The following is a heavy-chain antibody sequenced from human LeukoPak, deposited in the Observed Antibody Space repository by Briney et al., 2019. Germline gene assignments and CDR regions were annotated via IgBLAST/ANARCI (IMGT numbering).Heavy chain of an antibody. J-gene: IGHJ4*02. D-gene: IGHD3-22*01. V-gene: IGHV1-18*01. Sequence: ASVKVSCKASGYTFTSYDINWVRQAPGQGLEWMGWISAYNGATHYAQKLQGRVTMTTDTSTYTVYMEMRSLRSDDTAVYYCARDGHRMYYYGSSDYRFDCWGQGTLVTVSS. CDR3: ARDGHRMYYYGSSDYRFDC. CDR2: ISAYNGAT. CDR1: GYTFTSYD.